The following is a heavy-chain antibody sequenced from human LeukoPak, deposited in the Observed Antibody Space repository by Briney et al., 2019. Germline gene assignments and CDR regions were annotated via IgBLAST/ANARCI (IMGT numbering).Heavy chain of an antibody. V-gene: IGHV3-23*01. CDR2: ISGSGGST. CDR3: AKDSYYYDSSGYSGLAFDI. Sequence: GGSLRLSCAASGFTFSSYAMSWVRQAPGKGPEWVSAISGSGGSTYYADSVKGRFTISRDNSKNTLYLQMNSLRAEDTAVYYCAKDSYYYDSSGYSGLAFDIWGQGTMVTVSS. J-gene: IGHJ3*02. D-gene: IGHD3-22*01. CDR1: GFTFSSYA.